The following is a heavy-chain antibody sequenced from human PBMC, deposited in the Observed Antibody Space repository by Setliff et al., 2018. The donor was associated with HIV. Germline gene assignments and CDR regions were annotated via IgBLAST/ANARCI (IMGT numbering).Heavy chain of an antibody. D-gene: IGHD3-22*01. CDR1: GYTFTSYD. CDR2: ISAYNGNT. J-gene: IGHJ6*02. Sequence: AASVKVSCKASGYTFTSYDIRWVRQAPGQGLEWMGWISAYNGNTNYAQKLQGRVTMNTDTSRSTAYMELRSLRSDDTVVYYCAREIGDYYDSSGYYPPTDYYYGMDVWGQGTTVTVSS. V-gene: IGHV1-18*01. CDR3: AREIGDYYDSSGYYPPTDYYYGMDV.